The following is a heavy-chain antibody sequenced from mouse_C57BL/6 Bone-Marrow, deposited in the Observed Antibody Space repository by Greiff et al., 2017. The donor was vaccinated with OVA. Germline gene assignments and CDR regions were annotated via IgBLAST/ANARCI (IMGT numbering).Heavy chain of an antibody. CDR2: IYPGDGDT. CDR3: AQYRVFAY. J-gene: IGHJ3*01. Sequence: QVQLQQSGPELVKPGASVKISCKASGYAFSSSWMNWVKQRPGKGLEWIGRIYPGDGDTNYNGKFKGKATLTADKSSSTAYMQLRSLTSEDSAVCFCAQYRVFAYWGQGTLVTVSA. CDR1: GYAFSSSW. V-gene: IGHV1-82*01. D-gene: IGHD3-1*01.